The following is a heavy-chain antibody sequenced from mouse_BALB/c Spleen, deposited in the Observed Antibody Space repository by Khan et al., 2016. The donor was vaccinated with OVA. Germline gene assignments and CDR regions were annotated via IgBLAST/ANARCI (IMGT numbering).Heavy chain of an antibody. D-gene: IGHD1-1*01. V-gene: IGHV1S41*01. Sequence: DLVKPGASVKLSCKASGYTFTSYWINWIKQRPGQGLEWIGRIAPGSGSAYYTEMFKGKATLTVDTSSSTAYIQLSSQSSDDSAVYFCARENYDGRTSYAMDYWGQGASVTVSS. CDR3: ARENYDGRTSYAMDY. CDR1: GYTFTSYW. J-gene: IGHJ4*01. CDR2: IAPGSGSA.